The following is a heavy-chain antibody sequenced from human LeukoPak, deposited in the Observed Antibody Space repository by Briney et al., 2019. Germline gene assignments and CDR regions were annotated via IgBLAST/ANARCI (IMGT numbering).Heavy chain of an antibody. CDR2: IWYDGTKK. V-gene: IGHV3-33*01. J-gene: IGHJ4*02. Sequence: PGGSLRLSCAASGFTFSSYGMHWVRQAPGKGLEWVEVIWYDGTKKYYADSVKGRFTITRDNSKNTLYLQMNSLRADDTAVYYCAREVSPVETYYFDYWGQGTLVTVSS. D-gene: IGHD5-24*01. CDR1: GFTFSSYG. CDR3: AREVSPVETYYFDY.